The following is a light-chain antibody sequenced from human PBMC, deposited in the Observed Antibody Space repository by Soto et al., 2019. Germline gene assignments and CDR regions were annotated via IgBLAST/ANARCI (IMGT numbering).Light chain of an antibody. CDR3: NQYNNWWK. J-gene: IGKJ1*01. CDR1: QSISSSF. V-gene: IGKV3-20*01. Sequence: EIVLTQSPGTLSLSPGEIATLSCRASQSISSSFLAWYQQKPGQAPRLLIYGASSRATGIPDRFSGSGSGTDFTLTISSLQSEDLALYYCNQYNNWWKLGQGTKVDIK. CDR2: GAS.